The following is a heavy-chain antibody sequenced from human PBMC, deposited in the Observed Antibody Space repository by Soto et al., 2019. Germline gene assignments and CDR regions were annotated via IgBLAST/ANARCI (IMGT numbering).Heavy chain of an antibody. CDR2: IWYDGSNK. J-gene: IGHJ5*02. Sequence: GGSLRLYCAASGFTFSSYGMHWVRQAPGKGLEWVAVIWYDGSNKYYADSVKGRFTISRDNSKNTLYLQMNSLRAEDTAVYYCARDFYYGGHNWFDPWGQGTLVTVSS. V-gene: IGHV3-33*01. D-gene: IGHD4-17*01. CDR3: ARDFYYGGHNWFDP. CDR1: GFTFSSYG.